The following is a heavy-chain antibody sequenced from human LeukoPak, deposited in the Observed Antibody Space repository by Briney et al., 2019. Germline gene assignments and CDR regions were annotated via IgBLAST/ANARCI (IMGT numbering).Heavy chain of an antibody. Sequence: PGGPLRLSCAASGFTFSSYGMSWVREAPGKGVEGVSAISGSGGSTYYADSLKGRFTISRDNSKNTLYLQMNSLRAEDTAVYYCAKEGGQQLVLCFDYWGQGTLVTVSS. CDR1: GFTFSSYG. J-gene: IGHJ4*02. CDR3: AKEGGQQLVLCFDY. CDR2: ISGSGGST. V-gene: IGHV3-23*01. D-gene: IGHD6-13*01.